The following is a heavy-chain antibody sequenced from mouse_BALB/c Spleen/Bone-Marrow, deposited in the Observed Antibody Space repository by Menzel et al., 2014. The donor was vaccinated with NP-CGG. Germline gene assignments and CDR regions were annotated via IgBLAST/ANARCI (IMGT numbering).Heavy chain of an antibody. CDR2: IDPANGNT. CDR3: AHGSTYGYFDY. CDR1: GFNIKDTY. D-gene: IGHD1-1*01. J-gene: IGHJ2*01. Sequence: EVQLVESGTELVKPGASVKLSCTASGFNIKDTYMHWVKQRPEQGLEWIGRIDPANGNTKYDPKFQGKATITADTSSNTADLHLSSLTSEDTAVYYCAHGSTYGYFDYWGQGTTLTVSS. V-gene: IGHV14-3*02.